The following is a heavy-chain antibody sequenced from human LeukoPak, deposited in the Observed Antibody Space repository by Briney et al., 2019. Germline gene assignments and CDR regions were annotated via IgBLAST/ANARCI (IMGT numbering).Heavy chain of an antibody. D-gene: IGHD3-22*01. CDR2: TNPNSGNT. Sequence: ASVKVSCKASGYTFTSYDINWVRQATGQGLEWMGWTNPNSGNTGYAQKFQARVTMTRNTSISTTYMELSRLRSEDTAVYYCASSRGYYYETSGYSDWGQGTLVTVSS. J-gene: IGHJ4*02. CDR1: GYTFTSYD. CDR3: ASSRGYYYETSGYSD. V-gene: IGHV1-8*01.